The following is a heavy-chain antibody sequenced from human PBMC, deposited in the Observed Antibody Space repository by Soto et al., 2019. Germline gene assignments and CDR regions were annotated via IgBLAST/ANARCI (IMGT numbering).Heavy chain of an antibody. CDR3: ASGGGGEFGYY. J-gene: IGHJ4*02. D-gene: IGHD3-10*01. CDR2: ISSSSSYI. CDR1: GFTFSSYS. Sequence: VQLVESGGGVVQPGRSLRLSCAASGFTFSSYSMNWVRQAPGKGLEWVSSISSSSSYIYYADSVKGRFTISRDNAKNSLYLQMNSLRAEDTAVYYCASGGGGEFGYYWGQGTLVTVSS. V-gene: IGHV3-21*01.